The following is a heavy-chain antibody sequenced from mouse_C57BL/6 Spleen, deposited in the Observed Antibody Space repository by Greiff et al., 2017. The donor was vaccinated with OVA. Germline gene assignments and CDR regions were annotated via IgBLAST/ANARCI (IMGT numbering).Heavy chain of an antibody. J-gene: IGHJ3*01. Sequence: VKLVESGPGLVQPSQSLSITCTVSGFSLTSYGVHWVRQSPGKGLEWLGVIWSGGSTDYNAAFISRLSISKDNSKSQVFFKMNSLQADDTAIYYCARTGNYPFDYWGQGTLVTVSA. CDR3: ARTGNYPFDY. D-gene: IGHD2-1*01. CDR1: GFSLTSYG. V-gene: IGHV2-2*01. CDR2: IWSGGST.